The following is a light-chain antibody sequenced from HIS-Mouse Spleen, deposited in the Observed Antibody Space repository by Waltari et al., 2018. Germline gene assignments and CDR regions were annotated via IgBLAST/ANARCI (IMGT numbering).Light chain of an antibody. V-gene: IGLV2-14*03. Sequence: QSALTQPASVSGSPGQSITISCTGTSSDVGGYNYVSWYQQHPGKAPHLMIYDVRNRPSGVSNRFSGSKSGNTASLTISGLQAEDEADYYCSSYTSSSTRVFGGGTKLTVL. CDR1: SSDVGGYNY. CDR3: SSYTSSSTRV. CDR2: DVR. J-gene: IGLJ3*02.